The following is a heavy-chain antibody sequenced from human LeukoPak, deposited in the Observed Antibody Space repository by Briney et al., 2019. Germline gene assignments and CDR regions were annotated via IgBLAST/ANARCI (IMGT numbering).Heavy chain of an antibody. CDR2: ISGSGGST. D-gene: IGHD3-10*01. J-gene: IGHJ4*02. V-gene: IGHV3-23*01. Sequence: GGSLRLSCEASGFTFSSYGISWVHQAPGNGLEWISAISGSGGSTYYADSVKGRFTISRDNSKNTLYLQMNSLRAEDTAVYYCAKEPQVGYGSGSANFDYWGQGTLVTVSS. CDR1: GFTFSSYG. CDR3: AKEPQVGYGSGSANFDY.